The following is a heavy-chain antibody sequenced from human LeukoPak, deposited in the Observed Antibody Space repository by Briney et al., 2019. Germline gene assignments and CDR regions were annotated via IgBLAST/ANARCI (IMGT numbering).Heavy chain of an antibody. Sequence: SETLSLTCTVSGGSMSSGRYYWSWIRQPPGKGLEWIGYIYYSGSTNYNPSLKSRVTISVDTSKNQFSLKLSSVTAADTAVYYCARAHSSSWYPVGYYYYYYMDVWGKGTTVTVSS. D-gene: IGHD6-13*01. V-gene: IGHV4-61*01. CDR1: GGSMSSGRYY. CDR2: IYYSGST. CDR3: ARAHSSSWYPVGYYYYYYMDV. J-gene: IGHJ6*03.